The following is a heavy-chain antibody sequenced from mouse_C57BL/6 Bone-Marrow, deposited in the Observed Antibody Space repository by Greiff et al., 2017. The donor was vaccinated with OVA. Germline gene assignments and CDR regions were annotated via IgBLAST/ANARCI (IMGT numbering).Heavy chain of an antibody. D-gene: IGHD1-1*01. J-gene: IGHJ1*03. CDR2: IDPSDSET. Sequence: VQLQQPGAELVRPGSSVKLSCKASGYTFTSYWMHWVKQRPIQGLEWIGNIDPSDSETHSNQKFKDKATLTVDKSSSTDYRQLSSLTSEDSAVYYCAREGDYYGSSTEGYFDVWGTGTTVTVSS. CDR3: AREGDYYGSSTEGYFDV. V-gene: IGHV1-52*01. CDR1: GYTFTSYW.